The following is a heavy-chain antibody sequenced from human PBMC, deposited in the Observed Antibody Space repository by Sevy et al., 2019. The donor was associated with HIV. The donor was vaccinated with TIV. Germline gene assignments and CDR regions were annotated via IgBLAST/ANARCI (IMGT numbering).Heavy chain of an antibody. CDR1: VFTFSTYW. V-gene: IGHV3-74*01. Sequence: GGSLRLSCAASVFTFSTYWMHWVRQGPGKGLVWVSRINSDGSSTNYADSVKGRFTISRDNARNTLYLQMNSLRVEDTAVYYCARIPSGSFFESWGQGTLVTVSS. CDR3: ARIPSGSFFES. J-gene: IGHJ4*02. D-gene: IGHD1-26*01. CDR2: INSDGSST.